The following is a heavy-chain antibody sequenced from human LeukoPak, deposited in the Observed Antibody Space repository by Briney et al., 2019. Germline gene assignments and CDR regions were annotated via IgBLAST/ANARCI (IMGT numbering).Heavy chain of an antibody. CDR3: ARRGLMVGRTYYFDT. CDR2: IYYSGST. D-gene: IGHD3-22*01. Sequence: PSETLSLTCTVSGGSISSSSYYWGWIRQPPGKGLDWIGSIYYSGSTYYNPSLKSRVTISVDTSKNQFSLNLTSLTAADTAVYFRARRGLMVGRTYYFDTWGQGTLVTVSS. V-gene: IGHV4-39*07. CDR1: GGSISSSSYY. J-gene: IGHJ4*02.